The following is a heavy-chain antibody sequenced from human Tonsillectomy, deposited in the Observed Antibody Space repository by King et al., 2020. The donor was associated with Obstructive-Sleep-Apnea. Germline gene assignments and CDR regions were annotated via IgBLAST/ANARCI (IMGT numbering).Heavy chain of an antibody. J-gene: IGHJ6*02. D-gene: IGHD7-27*01. V-gene: IGHV3-48*01. Sequence: VQLVESGGGLVQPGGALRLSCTASGFTFSSSGMNWVRQAPGKGLEWLSYIYSSSTIYYADSVKGRFTISRDNAKNSLYLQMNSLRAEDTAVYYCARDDLHGELDVWGHGTTVTVSS. CDR1: GFTFSSSG. CDR3: ARDDLHGELDV. CDR2: IYSSSTI.